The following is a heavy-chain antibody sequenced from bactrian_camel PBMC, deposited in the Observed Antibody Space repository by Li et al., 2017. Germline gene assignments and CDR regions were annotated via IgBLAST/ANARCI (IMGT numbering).Heavy chain of an antibody. D-gene: IGHD2*01. Sequence: HVQLVESGGGLVQLGGSLRLSCTVSGFALVDSDIYWYRQFPGKACVPVSGITRREGTKNYEDSVSGRFVISRDNSENTLLLQMDDLKPEDSAMYCCAAKAKGVPCTAMYIAYRYEYWGQGTQVTVS. CDR2: ITRREGTK. CDR1: GFALVDSD. CDR3: AAKAKGVPCTAMYIAYRYEY. J-gene: IGHJ4*01. V-gene: IGHV3S63*01.